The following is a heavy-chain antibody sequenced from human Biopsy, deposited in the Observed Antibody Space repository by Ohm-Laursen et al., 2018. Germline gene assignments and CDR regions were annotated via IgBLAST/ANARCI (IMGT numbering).Heavy chain of an antibody. V-gene: IGHV4-59*08. D-gene: IGHD3/OR15-3a*01. CDR1: GGSITADF. CDR2: RFHSGSP. J-gene: IGHJ4*02. CDR3: VRLNRRGNIIFFDY. Sequence: TLSLTCAVSGGSITADFWTRIRQTPGERLEWIGYRFHSGSPMYNPSLKSRVPISVDKSKSQFSLTLPSVTAADTAVYYCVRLNRRGNIIFFDYWGRGTLVTVSS.